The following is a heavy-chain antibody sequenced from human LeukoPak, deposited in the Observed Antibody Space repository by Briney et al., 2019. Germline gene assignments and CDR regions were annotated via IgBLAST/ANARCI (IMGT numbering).Heavy chain of an antibody. Sequence: GGSLRLSCAVSGFTFSNFWMGWVRQAPGNGLEYVANINQAGTEKYYVDSVKGQFTISRDNARNSVFLQMNGLRAEDTAVYYCGRWSAAFDYWGQGTLVTVSS. J-gene: IGHJ4*02. CDR3: GRWSAAFDY. V-gene: IGHV3-7*01. D-gene: IGHD4-23*01. CDR2: INQAGTEK. CDR1: GFTFSNFW.